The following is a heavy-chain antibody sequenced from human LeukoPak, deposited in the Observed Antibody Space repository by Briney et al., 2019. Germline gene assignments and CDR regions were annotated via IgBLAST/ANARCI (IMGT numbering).Heavy chain of an antibody. D-gene: IGHD2-2*01. J-gene: IGHJ4*02. CDR3: AKAPHIVPAAAIDY. Sequence: GGSLGLSCAASGFTFSSYAMSWVRQAPGKGLEWVSAISGSGGSTYYADSVKGRFTISRDNSKNTLYLQMNSLRAEDTAVYYCAKAPHIVPAAAIDYWGQRTLVTVSS. V-gene: IGHV3-23*01. CDR2: ISGSGGST. CDR1: GFTFSSYA.